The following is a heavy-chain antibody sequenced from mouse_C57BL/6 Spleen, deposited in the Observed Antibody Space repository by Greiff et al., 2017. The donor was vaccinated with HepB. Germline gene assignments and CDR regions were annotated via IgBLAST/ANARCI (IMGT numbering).Heavy chain of an antibody. D-gene: IGHD1-1*01. J-gene: IGHJ4*01. Sequence: VQLKESGGGLVKPGGSLKLSCAASGFTFSSYAMSWVRQTPEKRLEWVATISDGGSYTYYPDNVKGRFTISRDNAKNNLYLQMSHLKSEDTAMYYCARAYYYGSSLYAMDYWGQGTSVTVSS. CDR1: GFTFSSYA. CDR3: ARAYYYGSSLYAMDY. CDR2: ISDGGSYT. V-gene: IGHV5-4*01.